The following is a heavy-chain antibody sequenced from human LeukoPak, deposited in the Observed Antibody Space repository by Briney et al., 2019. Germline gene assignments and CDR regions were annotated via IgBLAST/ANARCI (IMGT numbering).Heavy chain of an antibody. V-gene: IGHV1-8*01. J-gene: IGHJ4*02. CDR2: MNPNSGNT. Sequence: GASVKVSCKASGYTFTSYDINWVRQATGQGLEWMGWMNPNSGNTGYAQKFQGRVTMTRNTSISTAYMELSSLRSEDTAVYYCARDCSGGSCYPRRFDYWGQGTLVTVSS. CDR3: ARDCSGGSCYPRRFDY. CDR1: GYTFTSYD. D-gene: IGHD2-15*01.